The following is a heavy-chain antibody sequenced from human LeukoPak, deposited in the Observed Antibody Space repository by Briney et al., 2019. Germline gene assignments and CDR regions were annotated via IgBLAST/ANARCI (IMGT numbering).Heavy chain of an antibody. D-gene: IGHD6-19*01. J-gene: IGHJ6*03. CDR1: GYTFTGYY. V-gene: IGHV1-2*02. Sequence: GASVKVSCKASGYTFTGYYMHWVRQAPGQGLEWMGWINPNSGGTNYAQKFQGRVTMTRDTSISTAYMELSRLRSDDTALYYCARGPAIKLQLHYMDVWGTGTTVIVSS. CDR2: INPNSGGT. CDR3: ARGPAIKLQLHYMDV.